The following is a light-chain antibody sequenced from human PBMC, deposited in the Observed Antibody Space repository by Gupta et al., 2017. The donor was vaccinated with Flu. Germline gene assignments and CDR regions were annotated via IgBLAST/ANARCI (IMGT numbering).Light chain of an antibody. Sequence: DIQMTQSPSTLSASVGDRVTITCRASQSISSWLAWYQQKPGKAPKSLIYKASSLESGVPSRFSGSGSGTEFTLTISSLQPDDFATYYCQQDNSYSWTFGQGTKVEIK. CDR1: QSISSW. J-gene: IGKJ1*01. CDR3: QQDNSYSWT. CDR2: KAS. V-gene: IGKV1-5*03.